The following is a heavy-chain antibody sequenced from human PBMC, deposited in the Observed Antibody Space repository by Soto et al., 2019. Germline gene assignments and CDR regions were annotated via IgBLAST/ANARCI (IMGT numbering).Heavy chain of an antibody. V-gene: IGHV4-31*03. J-gene: IGHJ6*02. Sequence: PSETRSLTCTVSGGSISSGGYYWSWIRQHPGKGLDWIGYIYYSGSTYYNPSLKSRVTISVDTSKNQFSLKLSSVTAADTAVYYCARGDDYVWGSYLYYYYGMDVWGQGTTVTVSS. D-gene: IGHD3-16*02. CDR3: ARGDDYVWGSYLYYYYGMDV. CDR1: GGSISSGGYY. CDR2: IYYSGST.